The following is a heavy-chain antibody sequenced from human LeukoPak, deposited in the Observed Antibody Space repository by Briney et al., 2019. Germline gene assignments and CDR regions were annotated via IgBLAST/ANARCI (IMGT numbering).Heavy chain of an antibody. CDR3: ARDMSWFDP. V-gene: IGHV1-2*02. CDR1: GYTFTGYY. Sequence: ASVKVSXKASGYTFTGYYIHWMRQAPGQGLDWMGWINPNSGGTNYAQKFQGRVTMTRDTSINTAYMELSRLRSDDTAVYYCARDMSWFDPWGQGTLVTVSS. CDR2: INPNSGGT. J-gene: IGHJ5*02. D-gene: IGHD3-16*01.